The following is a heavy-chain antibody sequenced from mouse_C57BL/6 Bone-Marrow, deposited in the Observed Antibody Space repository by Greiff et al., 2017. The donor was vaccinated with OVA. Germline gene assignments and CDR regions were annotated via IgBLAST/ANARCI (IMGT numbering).Heavy chain of an antibody. CDR2: IHPNSGST. Sequence: QVQLKQPGAELVKPGASVKLSCKASGYTFTSYWMHWVKQRPGQGLEWIGMIHPNSGSTNYNEKFKSKATLTVDKSSSTAYMQLSSLTSEDSAVYYCAREGRLRRYFDYWGQGTTLTVSS. D-gene: IGHD2-2*01. CDR1: GYTFTSYW. CDR3: AREGRLRRYFDY. J-gene: IGHJ2*01. V-gene: IGHV1-64*01.